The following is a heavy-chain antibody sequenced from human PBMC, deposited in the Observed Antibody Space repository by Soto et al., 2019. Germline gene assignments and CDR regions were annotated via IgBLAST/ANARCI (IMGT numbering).Heavy chain of an antibody. CDR1: GFTFSNYA. CDR3: VKVPGSYSDFDY. D-gene: IGHD1-26*01. CDR2: ISGSGDTI. J-gene: IGHJ4*02. V-gene: IGHV3-23*01. Sequence: EVQLLESGGGLVQPGGSLRLSCAASGFTFSNYAMSWVRQAPGRGLEWVSSISGSGDTIYYADFVKGRFTISRDNAKNTLYLQMNRLRAEDTALYYCVKVPGSYSDFDYWGQGTLVTVSS.